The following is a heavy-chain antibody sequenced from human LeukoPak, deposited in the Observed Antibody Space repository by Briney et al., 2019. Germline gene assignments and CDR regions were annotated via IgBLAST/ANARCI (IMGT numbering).Heavy chain of an antibody. CDR2: INHSGST. D-gene: IGHD3-10*01. Sequence: SETLSLTCAVYGGSFSGYYWSWIRQPPGKGLEWIGEINHSGSTNCNPSLKSRVTISVDTSKNQFSLKLSSVTAADTAVYYCARGQNDYGSGSLSVNWFDPWGQGTLVTVSS. CDR1: GGSFSGYY. V-gene: IGHV4-34*01. CDR3: ARGQNDYGSGSLSVNWFDP. J-gene: IGHJ5*02.